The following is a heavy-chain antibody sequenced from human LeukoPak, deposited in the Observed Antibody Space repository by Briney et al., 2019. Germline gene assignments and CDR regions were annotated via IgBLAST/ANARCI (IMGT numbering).Heavy chain of an antibody. CDR1: GFTVSSNY. D-gene: IGHD1-26*01. CDR3: ASVGAYYYYYYYMDV. V-gene: IGHV3-53*01. CDR2: IYSGGST. J-gene: IGHJ6*03. Sequence: PGGSLRPSCAASGFTVSSNYMSWVRQAPGKGLEWVSVIYSGGSTYYADSVKGRFTISRDNSKNTLYLQMNSLRAEDTAVYYCASVGAYYYYYYYMDVWGKGTTVTVSS.